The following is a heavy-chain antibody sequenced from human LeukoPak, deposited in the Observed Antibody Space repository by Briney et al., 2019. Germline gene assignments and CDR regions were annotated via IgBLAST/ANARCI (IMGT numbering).Heavy chain of an antibody. CDR3: ARHLTYYYGSGTGPIDY. CDR1: GFTVSSNY. CDR2: IYSGGST. D-gene: IGHD3-10*01. V-gene: IGHV3-66*04. Sequence: GGSLRLSCAASGFTVSSNYMSWVRQAPGKGLEWVSVIYSGGSTYYAGSVKGRFSISRDNSKNTLYLQMNSLRAEDTAVYYCARHLTYYYGSGTGPIDYWGQGTLVTVSS. J-gene: IGHJ4*02.